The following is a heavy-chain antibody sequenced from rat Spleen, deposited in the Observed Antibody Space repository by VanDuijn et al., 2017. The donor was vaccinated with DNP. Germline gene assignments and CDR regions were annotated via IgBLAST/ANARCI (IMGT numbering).Heavy chain of an antibody. CDR1: GYSITSNY. CDR2: IRYTGST. V-gene: IGHV3-1*01. Sequence: EVQLQESGPGLVKPSQSLSLTCSVTGYSITSNYWGWIRKFPGNKMEWIGHIRYTGSTSYNPSLKSRVSISRDTSKNQFFLQLNSVTAEETATYYCERAGSRYAMDAWGQGVMVTVSS. CDR3: ERAGSRYAMDA. D-gene: IGHD1-3*01. J-gene: IGHJ2*01.